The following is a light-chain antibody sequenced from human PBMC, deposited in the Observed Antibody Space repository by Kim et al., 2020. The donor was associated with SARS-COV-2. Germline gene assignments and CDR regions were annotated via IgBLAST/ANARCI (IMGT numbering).Light chain of an antibody. V-gene: IGLV3-21*04. CDR3: QVWDGPSDHAV. J-gene: IGLJ2*01. Sequence: PGEAAKISCEGDDIGTKFVHWYRQRPGQAPLLVTYYDTHRPAGIPARFSGSNSRNTATLTIREVEAGDEGDYFCQVWDGPSDHAVFGGGTQLTVL. CDR2: YDT. CDR1: DIGTKF.